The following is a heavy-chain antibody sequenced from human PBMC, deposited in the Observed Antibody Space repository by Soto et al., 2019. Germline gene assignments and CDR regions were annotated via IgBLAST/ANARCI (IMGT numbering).Heavy chain of an antibody. CDR3: ARQWCGYFTEGVCGRYYYFAH. D-gene: IGHD2-8*01. Sequence: ASVKVSCKASGYTFTGYYMHWVRQAPGKGLEWMGWINPNSGGTNYAQKFQGWVTMTRDTSISTAYMELSRLRSDDTAVYYCARQWCGYFTEGVCGRYYYFAHWGQGTLVTAPQ. J-gene: IGHJ4*02. V-gene: IGHV1-2*04. CDR2: INPNSGGT. CDR1: GYTFTGYY.